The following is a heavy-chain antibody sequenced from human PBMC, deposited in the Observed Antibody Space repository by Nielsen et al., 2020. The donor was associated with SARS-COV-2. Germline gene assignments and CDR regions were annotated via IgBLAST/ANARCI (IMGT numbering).Heavy chain of an antibody. J-gene: IGHJ4*02. V-gene: IGHV3-30*03. CDR1: GFTLRNYG. D-gene: IGHD3-10*01. CDR3: AIDQLYYGSGGFDY. CDR2: MSYDGDSK. Sequence: GESLKISCAASGFTLRNYGVHWVRQAPGKGLEWLAVMSYDGDSKYYADSVRGRFSISRDISKNTLYLQMNGLKLEDTAVYSCAIDQLYYGSGGFDYWGQGTLVTVSS.